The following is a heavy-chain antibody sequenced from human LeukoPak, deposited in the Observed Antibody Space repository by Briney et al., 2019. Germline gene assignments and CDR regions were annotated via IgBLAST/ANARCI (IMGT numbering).Heavy chain of an antibody. V-gene: IGHV1-8*03. CDR2: MNPNSGNT. J-gene: IGHJ6*03. Sequence: ASVKVSCKASGYTFTSYDINWVRQATGQGLEWMGWMNPNSGNTGYAQKFQGRVTITRNTSISTAYMELSSLRSEDTAVYYCARAVVPAANYYYYYMDVWGQGTTVTVSS. CDR3: ARAVVPAANYYYYYMDV. D-gene: IGHD2-2*01. CDR1: GYTFTSYD.